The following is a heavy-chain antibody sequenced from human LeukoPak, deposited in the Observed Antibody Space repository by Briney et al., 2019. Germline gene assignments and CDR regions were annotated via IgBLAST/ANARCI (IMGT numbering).Heavy chain of an antibody. D-gene: IGHD4-17*01. CDR2: IYYSGST. Sequence: TSETLSLTCTVSGGSISSYYWSWIRQPPGKGLEWVGYIYYSGSTDYNPSLKSRVNISVNTSKKQFSLKLSSVTAADTAVYYCARLLTVTTPFPPGLAGCWGQGTLVTVST. CDR3: ARLLTVTTPFPPGLAGC. CDR1: GGSISSYY. V-gene: IGHV4-59*01. J-gene: IGHJ4*02.